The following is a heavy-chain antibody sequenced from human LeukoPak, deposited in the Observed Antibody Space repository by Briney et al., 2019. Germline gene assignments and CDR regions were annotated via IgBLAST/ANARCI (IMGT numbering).Heavy chain of an antibody. CDR1: GFTFNNYA. J-gene: IGHJ5*02. V-gene: IGHV3-23*01. Sequence: PGGSLRLSCAASGFTFNNYAMTWVRQAPGKGLEWVSGISGSGVSTYYADSVKGRFTISRDNSRNTLYLQMTSLRAEDPAVYYCAKSWGAMVTFSFDPWGQGTLVTVSS. CDR3: AKSWGAMVTFSFDP. D-gene: IGHD5-18*01. CDR2: ISGSGVST.